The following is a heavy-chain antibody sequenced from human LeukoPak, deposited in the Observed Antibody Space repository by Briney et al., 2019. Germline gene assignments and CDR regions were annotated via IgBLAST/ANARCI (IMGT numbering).Heavy chain of an antibody. V-gene: IGHV4-39*07. D-gene: IGHD6-19*01. CDR1: GGSISSSSFY. Sequence: SETLSLTCTVSGGSISSSSFYWGWIRQPPGKGLEWIGSIYYSGSTHYNPSLKSRVAMSVDTSKNQISLKVRSVTSADTAVYYCARVNSSGWGSYYYYYMDVWGKGTTVTISS. J-gene: IGHJ6*03. CDR3: ARVNSSGWGSYYYYYMDV. CDR2: IYYSGST.